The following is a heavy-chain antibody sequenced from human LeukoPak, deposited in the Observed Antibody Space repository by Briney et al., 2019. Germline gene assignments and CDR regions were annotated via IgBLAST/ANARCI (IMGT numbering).Heavy chain of an antibody. CDR1: GGSISSYY. Sequence: SETLSLTCTASGGSISSYYWSWIRQPAGKGLEWIGRIYTSGSTNYNPSLKSRVTMSVDTSKNQFSLKLSSVTAADTAVYYCARDPPSGPRAVAGTNDAFDIWGQGTMVTVSS. V-gene: IGHV4-4*07. CDR3: ARDPPSGPRAVAGTNDAFDI. J-gene: IGHJ3*02. D-gene: IGHD6-19*01. CDR2: IYTSGST.